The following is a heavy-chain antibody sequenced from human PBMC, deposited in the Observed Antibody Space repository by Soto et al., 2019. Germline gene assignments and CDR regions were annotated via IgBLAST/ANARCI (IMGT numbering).Heavy chain of an antibody. D-gene: IGHD3-16*01. J-gene: IGHJ6*02. CDR2: INPNSGGT. Sequence: TSVKVSCKASGDTFTGYYMHWVRQAPGQGLEWMGWINPNSGGTNYAQKFQGWVTISVDTSKNQFSLKLSSVTAADTAVYYCARVWVQYFGPTYYYYGMDVWGQGTTVTVSS. CDR3: ARVWVQYFGPTYYYYGMDV. V-gene: IGHV1-2*04. CDR1: GDTFTGYY.